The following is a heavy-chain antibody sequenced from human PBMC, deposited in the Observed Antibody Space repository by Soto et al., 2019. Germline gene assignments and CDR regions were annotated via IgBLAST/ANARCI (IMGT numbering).Heavy chain of an antibody. J-gene: IGHJ4*02. CDR1: GYTFTSYA. CDR3: ARERAAAGTEFDY. Sequence: ASVKVSCKASGYTFTSYAMHWVRQAPGQRLEWMGWINAGNGNTKYSQKFQGRVTITRDTSASTAYMELGSLRSEDTAVYYCARERAAAGTEFDYWGQGTLVTVSS. V-gene: IGHV1-3*01. CDR2: INAGNGNT. D-gene: IGHD6-13*01.